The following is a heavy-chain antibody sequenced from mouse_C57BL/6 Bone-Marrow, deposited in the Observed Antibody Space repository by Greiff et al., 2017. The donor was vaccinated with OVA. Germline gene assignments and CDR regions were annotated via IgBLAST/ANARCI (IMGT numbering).Heavy chain of an antibody. J-gene: IGHJ2*01. CDR2: IDPSDSYT. D-gene: IGHD2-2*01. Sequence: VQLQQPGAELVKPGASVKLSCKASGYTFTSYWMQWVKQRPGQGLEWIGEIDPSDSYTNYNQKFKGKATFTVDASSSTAYMQLSSLTSEDSAVYYCAREVVTSSFDYWGQGTTLTVSS. V-gene: IGHV1-50*01. CDR3: AREVVTSSFDY. CDR1: GYTFTSYW.